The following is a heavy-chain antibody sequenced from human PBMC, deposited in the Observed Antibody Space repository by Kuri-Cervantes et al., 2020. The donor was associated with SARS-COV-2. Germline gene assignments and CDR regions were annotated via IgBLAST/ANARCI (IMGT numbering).Heavy chain of an antibody. CDR1: GYTFTSYG. CDR3: ARGLKRVVPAEKGSGDYYYYMDV. D-gene: IGHD2-2*01. Sequence: SVKVSCKASGYTFTSYGISWVRQAPGQGLEWMGGIIPIFGTANYAQKFQGRVTITTDESTSTAYMELSSLRSEDTAVYYCARGLKRVVPAEKGSGDYYYYMDVWGKGTTVTVSS. V-gene: IGHV1-69*05. CDR2: IIPIFGTA. J-gene: IGHJ6*03.